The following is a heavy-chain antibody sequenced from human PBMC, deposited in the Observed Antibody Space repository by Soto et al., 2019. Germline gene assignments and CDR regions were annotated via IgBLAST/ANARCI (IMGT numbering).Heavy chain of an antibody. CDR3: AREEQVGYFAY. CDR2: IYTSGNT. J-gene: IGHJ4*02. CDR1: GGPIIGFF. D-gene: IGHD6-6*01. Sequence: SETLSLTCTVSGGPIIGFFWSWTRQPAGKGLEWIGRIYTSGNTNYNPSLKSRVTMSLDTSENLLSLKLTSVTAADTAVYFCAREEQVGYFAYWGQGALVTVSS. V-gene: IGHV4-4*07.